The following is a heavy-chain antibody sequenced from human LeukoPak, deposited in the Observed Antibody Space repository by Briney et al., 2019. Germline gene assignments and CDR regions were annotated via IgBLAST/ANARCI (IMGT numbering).Heavy chain of an antibody. CDR2: ISSSGSTI. Sequence: PGGSLRLSCAASGFTFSSYEMNWVRQAPGKGLEWVSYISSSGSTIYYADSVKGRFTISRDNAKNSLYLQMNSLRAEDTGLYYCARLSVGVPDWGQGTLVTVSS. J-gene: IGHJ4*02. V-gene: IGHV3-48*03. CDR3: ARLSVGVPD. CDR1: GFTFSSYE. D-gene: IGHD1-26*01.